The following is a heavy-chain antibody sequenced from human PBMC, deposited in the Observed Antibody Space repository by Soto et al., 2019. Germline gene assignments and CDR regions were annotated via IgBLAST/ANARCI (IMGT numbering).Heavy chain of an antibody. CDR2: ISSDGSEK. J-gene: IGHJ4*02. CDR1: GFTFSTYG. CDR3: AKGAVTTSLYYSDY. D-gene: IGHD4-17*01. V-gene: IGHV3-30*18. Sequence: QVQLVESGGGVVQPGRSLRLSCAASGFTFSTYGVHWVRQAPGKGLEWVAVISSDGSEKYYAGSVKGRVSISRDNSKSTLYLQMDSLRAEDTAVYYCAKGAVTTSLYYSDYWGQGTLVTVSS.